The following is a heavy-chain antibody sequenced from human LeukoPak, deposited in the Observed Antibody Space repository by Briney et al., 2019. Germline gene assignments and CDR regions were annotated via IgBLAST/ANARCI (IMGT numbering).Heavy chain of an antibody. J-gene: IGHJ5*02. V-gene: IGHV3-53*01. Sequence: GGSLRLSCAASGFTVSSNYMSWVRQAPGKGLEWVSATHSSGGTYYADSVKGRFTISRDTSKNTLYLQINSLSVEDTAVYYCIVFGDSNHWGQGTLVTVSS. CDR2: THSSGGT. CDR3: IVFGDSNH. CDR1: GFTVSSNY. D-gene: IGHD4-17*01.